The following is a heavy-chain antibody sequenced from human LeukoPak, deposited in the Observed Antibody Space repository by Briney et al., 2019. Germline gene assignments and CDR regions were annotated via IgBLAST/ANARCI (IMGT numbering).Heavy chain of an antibody. J-gene: IGHJ4*02. V-gene: IGHV3-9*01. D-gene: IGHD3-9*01. CDR3: AKDIGDILTGYYGGFDC. CDR1: GFTFDDYA. Sequence: PGGSLRLSCAASGFTFDDYAMHWVRQAPGKGLEWVSGISWNSGSIGYADSVKGRFTISRDNAKNSLYLQMNSLRAEDTALYYCAKDIGDILTGYYGGFDCWGQGTLVTVSS. CDR2: ISWNSGSI.